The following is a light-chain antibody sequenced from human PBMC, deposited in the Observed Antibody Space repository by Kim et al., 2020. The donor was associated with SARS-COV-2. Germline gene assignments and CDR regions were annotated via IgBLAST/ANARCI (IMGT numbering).Light chain of an antibody. V-gene: IGKV3-20*01. CDR3: QQYVASPYT. CDR1: QTISSAH. J-gene: IGKJ2*01. Sequence: EVVFMQSPGTLSLSPGQRATLSCKASQTISSAHLAWYQHKPGQAPRLLMSAASNRAAGIPDRFSGSGSGTDFTLTITRLEREDFAVYYCQQYVASPYTFGPGTKLEI. CDR2: AAS.